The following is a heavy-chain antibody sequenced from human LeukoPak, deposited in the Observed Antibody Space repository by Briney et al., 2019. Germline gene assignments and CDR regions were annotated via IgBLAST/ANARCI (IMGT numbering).Heavy chain of an antibody. CDR3: ARGNCGGDCYTHNYYYYMGV. D-gene: IGHD2-21*01. Sequence: SETLSLTCTVSGGSISSYYWSWIRQPPGKGLEWIGRIYTSGSTKYNPSLKSRVTMSVDTSKNQFSLKLSSVTAADTAVYYCARGNCGGDCYTHNYYYYMGVWGKGTTVTVSS. V-gene: IGHV4-4*07. CDR2: IYTSGST. J-gene: IGHJ6*03. CDR1: GGSISSYY.